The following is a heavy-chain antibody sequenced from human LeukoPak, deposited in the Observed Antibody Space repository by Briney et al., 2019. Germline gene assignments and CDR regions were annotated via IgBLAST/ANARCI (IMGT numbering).Heavy chain of an antibody. CDR1: GGSISSGPYY. CDR2: IYYGENT. J-gene: IGHJ4*02. D-gene: IGHD3-22*01. CDR3: AISSGYYIRFPDY. Sequence: SETLSLTCTVSGGSISSGPYYWGWIRQPPGKGLEWIGNIYYGENTYYNPSLKSRVAISIDTSKNQFYLKLSSVTAADTAVYYCAISSGYYIRFPDYWGQGTLVTVSS. V-gene: IGHV4-39*07.